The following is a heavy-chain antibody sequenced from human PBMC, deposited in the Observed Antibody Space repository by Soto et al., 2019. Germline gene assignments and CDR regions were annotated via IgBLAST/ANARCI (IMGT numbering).Heavy chain of an antibody. J-gene: IGHJ3*02. Sequence: GGSLRLSCAASGFTVSSNYMSWVRQAPGKGLEWVSVIYSGGSTYYADSVRGRFTISRHNSKNTLHLQMNNLRAEDTAVYYCAREPRYCRGGSCSITGDAYDIWGQGTMVTVSS. D-gene: IGHD2-15*01. CDR2: IYSGGST. CDR1: GFTVSSNY. CDR3: AREPRYCRGGSCSITGDAYDI. V-gene: IGHV3-66*01.